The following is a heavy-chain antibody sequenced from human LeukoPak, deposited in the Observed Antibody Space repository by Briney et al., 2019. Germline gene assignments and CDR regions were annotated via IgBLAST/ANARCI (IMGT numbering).Heavy chain of an antibody. CDR1: GGSISSYS. CDR2: IHYAGNT. CDR3: ARRATVGPKITESNWLDP. V-gene: IGHV4-59*08. D-gene: IGHD5-24*01. J-gene: IGHJ5*02. Sequence: SETLSLTCAVAGGSISSYSGNWIRQPPGKGLELVGYIHYAGNTKYNPSFKSRVTISPDTSNNTASLRLRSVTAADTAVYYCARRATVGPKITESNWLDPWGQGTLVTVSS.